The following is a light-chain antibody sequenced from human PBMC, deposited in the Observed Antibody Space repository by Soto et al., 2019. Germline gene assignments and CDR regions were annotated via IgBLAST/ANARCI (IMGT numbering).Light chain of an antibody. CDR1: QSVSSSY. Sequence: ESVLTQSPGTLSLSPGEKATLSCRASQSVSSSYLAWYQQKPGQAPRLLIYGASSRATGIPDRFSGSGSGTDFTLTVSRLEPEDFAVYYCQQFGSSSWTFGHGTKVEIK. CDR2: GAS. CDR3: QQFGSSSWT. V-gene: IGKV3-20*01. J-gene: IGKJ1*01.